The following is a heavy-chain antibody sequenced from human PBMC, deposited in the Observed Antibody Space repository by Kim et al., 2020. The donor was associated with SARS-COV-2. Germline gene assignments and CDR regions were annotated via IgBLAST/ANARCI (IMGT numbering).Heavy chain of an antibody. Sequence: ASVKVSCKASGYTFTGYYMHWVRQAPGQGLEWMGWINPNSGGTNYAQKFQGRVTMTRDTSISTAYMELSRLRSDDTAVYYCARDNTPAGQFDPWGQGTLVTVSS. CDR1: GYTFTGYY. V-gene: IGHV1-2*02. J-gene: IGHJ5*02. D-gene: IGHD3-10*01. CDR2: INPNSGGT. CDR3: ARDNTPAGQFDP.